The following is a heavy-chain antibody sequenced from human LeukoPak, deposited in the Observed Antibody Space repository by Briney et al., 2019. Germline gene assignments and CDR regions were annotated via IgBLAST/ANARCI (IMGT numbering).Heavy chain of an antibody. Sequence: GGSLRLFCAASGFTFSSYWMSWVRQAPGKGLEWVANIKKDGSEKYYVDSVKGRFTISRDNAKTSLYLQINSLRAEDTAVYYCARHLSGVTGYTYGRGIDYWGQGTLVTVSS. J-gene: IGHJ4*02. CDR2: IKKDGSEK. D-gene: IGHD5-18*01. CDR1: GFTFSSYW. CDR3: ARHLSGVTGYTYGRGIDY. V-gene: IGHV3-7*01.